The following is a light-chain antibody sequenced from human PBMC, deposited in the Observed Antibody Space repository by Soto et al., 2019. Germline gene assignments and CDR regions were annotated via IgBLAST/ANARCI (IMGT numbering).Light chain of an antibody. Sequence: QSVLTQPASVSGSPGQSITISCTGTSSDIGGYNYASWYQQHPGKAPKLMIYEVSNRPSGVSNRFSGSKSGNTASLTISGLQAEDEADYYCSSFRSTTTLFGGGTKLTVL. CDR2: EVS. V-gene: IGLV2-14*01. CDR3: SSFRSTTTL. J-gene: IGLJ2*01. CDR1: SSDIGGYNY.